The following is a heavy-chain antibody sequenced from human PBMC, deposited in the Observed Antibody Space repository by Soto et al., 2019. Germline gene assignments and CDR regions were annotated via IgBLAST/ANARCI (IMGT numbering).Heavy chain of an antibody. CDR2: IYYSGGT. CDR3: ARHPRRAYFDY. Sequence: QMQLQESGPGLVKPSETLSLTCTVSGDSLSNNYWSWIRQPPGKGLEWIGYIYYSGGTNYNPSLKSRVTISIDTSKNQFSLKLNSLSAADTAMYYCARHPRRAYFDYWGQGTLVTVSS. V-gene: IGHV4-59*08. CDR1: GDSLSNNY. J-gene: IGHJ4*02.